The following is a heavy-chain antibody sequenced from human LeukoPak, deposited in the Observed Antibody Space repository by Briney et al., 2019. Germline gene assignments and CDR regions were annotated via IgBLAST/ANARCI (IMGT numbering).Heavy chain of an antibody. CDR3: TTYRSGHY. Sequence: GGSLRLSCAASGFTFSDSDIHWVRQASGKGLEWVGRITTKRSNYATAYTASVKGRFTISRHDSENTAYLQMNSLKTEDTALYYCTTYRSGHYWGQGTLVTVSS. CDR1: GFTFSDSD. D-gene: IGHD6-19*01. CDR2: ITTKRSNYAT. J-gene: IGHJ4*02. V-gene: IGHV3-73*01.